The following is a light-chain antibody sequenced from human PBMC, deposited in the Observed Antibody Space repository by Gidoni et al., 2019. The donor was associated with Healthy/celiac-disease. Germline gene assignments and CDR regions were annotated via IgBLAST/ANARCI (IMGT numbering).Light chain of an antibody. CDR3: QQFYDYPLT. CDR2: DAS. J-gene: IGKJ4*01. V-gene: IGKV1D-13*01. Sequence: AIQLTQSPSSLSASVGDRVPITCRASQGISSALAWYQQKPGKAPNLLIFDASSLESGVPSRFSGSGSGADFTLTISSLQPEDFATYYCQQFYDYPLTFGGGTKVEIK. CDR1: QGISSA.